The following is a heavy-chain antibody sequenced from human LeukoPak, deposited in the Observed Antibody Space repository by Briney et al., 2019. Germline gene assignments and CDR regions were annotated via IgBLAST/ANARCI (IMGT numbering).Heavy chain of an antibody. V-gene: IGHV3-30*02. D-gene: IGHD3-22*01. CDR2: IRYDGSNK. CDR1: GFTFSSYG. J-gene: IGHJ4*02. CDR3: AKFWGIYDSSGSYFDY. Sequence: PGGSLRLSCAASGFTFSSYGMRWVRQAPGKGLEWVAFIRYDGSNKYYADSVKGRFTISRDNSKNTLYLQMNSLRAEDTAVYYCAKFWGIYDSSGSYFDYWGQGTLVTVSS.